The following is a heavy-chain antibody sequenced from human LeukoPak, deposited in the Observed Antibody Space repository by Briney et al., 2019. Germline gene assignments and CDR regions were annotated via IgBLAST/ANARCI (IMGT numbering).Heavy chain of an antibody. J-gene: IGHJ3*02. CDR2: ISGSGGST. CDR3: AKPQVRNYYDSSGPNDAFDI. CDR1: GFTLSSYA. Sequence: PGGSLRLSCAASGFTLSSYAMSWVRQAPGKGLEWVSAISGSGGSTYYADSVKGRFTISRDNSKNTLYLQMNSLRAEDTAVYYCAKPQVRNYYDSSGPNDAFDIWGQGTMDTVSS. D-gene: IGHD3-22*01. V-gene: IGHV3-23*01.